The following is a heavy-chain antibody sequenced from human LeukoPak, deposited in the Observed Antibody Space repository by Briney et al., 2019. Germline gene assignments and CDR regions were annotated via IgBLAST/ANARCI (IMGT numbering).Heavy chain of an antibody. V-gene: IGHV1-18*01. D-gene: IGHD1-7*01. Sequence: GASVKVSCKASGYTFTSYGISWVRQAPGQGLEWMGWISAYNGNTNYAQKLQGRVTITTDTSTHTAYMGLRSLRSNDTAVYYCARDRELELRSWYYYMDVWGKGTTVTVSS. CDR2: ISAYNGNT. CDR1: GYTFTSYG. CDR3: ARDRELELRSWYYYMDV. J-gene: IGHJ6*03.